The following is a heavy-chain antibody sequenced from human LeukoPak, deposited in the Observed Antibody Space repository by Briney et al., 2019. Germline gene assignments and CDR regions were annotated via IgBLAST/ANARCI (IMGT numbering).Heavy chain of an antibody. J-gene: IGHJ4*02. CDR2: INPKSGGT. CDR1: GYTFTDYY. Sequence: ASVKVSCKTSGYTFTDYYIHWVRQAPGQGREWMGWINPKSGGTHFAQKFQGRVIMTRDTSVDTAYMELNSLRSDDTAVYYCASADLRYCSITNCLSFDYWGQGTLVTVSS. CDR3: ASADLRYCSITNCLSFDY. D-gene: IGHD2-2*01. V-gene: IGHV1-2*02.